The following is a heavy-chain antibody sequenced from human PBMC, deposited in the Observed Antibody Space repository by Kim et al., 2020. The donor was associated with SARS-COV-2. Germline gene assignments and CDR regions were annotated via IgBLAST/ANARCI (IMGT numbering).Heavy chain of an antibody. D-gene: IGHD3-22*01. CDR3: ARAGPSSGYYYWFDP. V-gene: IGHV4-59*01. CDR2: IYYTGRT. Sequence: SETLSLTCTVSGGSISSYYWSWIRQTPGKGLEWIGYIYYTGRTNYNPSLKSRVTISLGASKSQFSLQLSSVTAADTAVYFCARAGPSSGYYYWFDPWGQGTLVTVPS. CDR1: GGSISSYY. J-gene: IGHJ5*02.